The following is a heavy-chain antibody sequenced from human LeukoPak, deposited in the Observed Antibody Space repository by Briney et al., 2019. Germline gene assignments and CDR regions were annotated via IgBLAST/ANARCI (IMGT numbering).Heavy chain of an antibody. V-gene: IGHV3-74*01. J-gene: IGHJ4*02. CDR3: AREVVGLSGSYYFDY. Sequence: GGSLRLSCAASGFTFSSYWMHWVRQAPGKGLVWVSRINSDGSSTSYADSVKGRFTISRDNAKNSLYLQMNSLRAEDTAVYYCAREVVGLSGSYYFDYWGQGTLVTVSS. CDR1: GFTFSSYW. CDR2: INSDGSST. D-gene: IGHD1-26*01.